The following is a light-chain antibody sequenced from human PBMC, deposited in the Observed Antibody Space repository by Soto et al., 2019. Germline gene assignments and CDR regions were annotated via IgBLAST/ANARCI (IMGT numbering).Light chain of an antibody. Sequence: ALAQPPSASGSPGQSVTISCTGTSSDVGAYNYVSWYQQHAGKAPKLVIYEVTKRPSGVPDRFSGSKSANTASLTVSGLQAEDEADYYCSSFASSNTWVFGGGTKLTVL. J-gene: IGLJ3*02. CDR2: EVT. V-gene: IGLV2-8*01. CDR3: SSFASSNTWV. CDR1: SSDVGAYNY.